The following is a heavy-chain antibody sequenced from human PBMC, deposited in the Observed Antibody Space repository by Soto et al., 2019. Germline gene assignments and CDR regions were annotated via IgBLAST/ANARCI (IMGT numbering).Heavy chain of an antibody. Sequence: QVQLVQSGAEVKKPGASVKVSCKASGYTFTGYYMHWVRQAPGQGLEWMGWINPNSGGTNYAQKFQGRVTMTRDTSISTAYMELSRLRSDDTAVYYCARDLLSQRLVTHGAFDIWGQGTMVTVSS. V-gene: IGHV1-2*02. CDR1: GYTFTGYY. J-gene: IGHJ3*02. CDR2: INPNSGGT. CDR3: ARDLLSQRLVTHGAFDI. D-gene: IGHD6-13*01.